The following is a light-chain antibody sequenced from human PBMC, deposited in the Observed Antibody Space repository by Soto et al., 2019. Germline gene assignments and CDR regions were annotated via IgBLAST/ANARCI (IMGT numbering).Light chain of an antibody. Sequence: EIVMTQSPATLSVSPGERATLSCRASQSISNTLAWFQQKPGQGPRLLIYGASTMATGIPARFSGSGSGTEFTLTISSLQSEDFAVYFCQQYNDWPRTFGQGTTLEIK. CDR1: QSISNT. J-gene: IGKJ2*01. CDR3: QQYNDWPRT. V-gene: IGKV3-15*01. CDR2: GAS.